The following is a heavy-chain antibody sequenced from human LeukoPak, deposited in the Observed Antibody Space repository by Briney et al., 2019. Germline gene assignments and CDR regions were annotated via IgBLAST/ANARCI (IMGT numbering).Heavy chain of an antibody. J-gene: IGHJ4*02. V-gene: IGHV3-21*01. CDR1: GFTFSSYS. D-gene: IGHD3-10*01. CDR2: ISSSSSYI. CDR3: ATHPKVGSGSQKGLDY. Sequence: GGSLRLSCAASGFTFSSYSMNWVRQAPGKGLEWVSSISSSSSYIYYADSVKGRFTISRDNAKNSLYLQMNSLRAEDTAVYYCATHPKVGSGSQKGLDYGGQGTLVTVSS.